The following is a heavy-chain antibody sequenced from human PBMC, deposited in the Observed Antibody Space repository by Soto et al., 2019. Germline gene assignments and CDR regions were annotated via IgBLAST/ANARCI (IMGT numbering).Heavy chain of an antibody. D-gene: IGHD5-18*01. CDR3: ARGGIQLWPEYFQH. CDR2: IIPFFGTA. J-gene: IGHJ1*01. CDR1: GGTFSSYA. V-gene: IGHV1-69*01. Sequence: QVQLVQSGAEVKKPGSSVKVSCKASGGTFSSYAISWVRQAPGQGLEWMGGIIPFFGTANYAQKFQGRVKNAADESTSTAYMQLSSPRSEDTAVYYCARGGIQLWPEYFQHWGQGTLVTVSS.